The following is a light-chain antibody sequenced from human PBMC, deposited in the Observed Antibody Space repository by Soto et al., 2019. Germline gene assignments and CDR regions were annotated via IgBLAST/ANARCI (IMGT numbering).Light chain of an antibody. J-gene: IGLJ1*01. CDR1: SSDVGIYNY. Sequence: QSALTQPPSASGSPGQSVTISCTGTSSDVGIYNYVSWYQQHPGKAPKLIIYEVSIRPSGVSNRFSGSKSGNTASLTISGLQAEDEADYYCSSYTSSSTLGVFGTGTKLTVL. V-gene: IGLV2-14*01. CDR2: EVS. CDR3: SSYTSSSTLGV.